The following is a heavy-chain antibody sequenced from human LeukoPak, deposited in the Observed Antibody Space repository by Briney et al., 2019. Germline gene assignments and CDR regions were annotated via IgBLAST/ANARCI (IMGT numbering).Heavy chain of an antibody. J-gene: IGHJ4*02. V-gene: IGHV3-30-3*01. CDR1: GFTFSSYA. CDR2: ISYDGSNK. Sequence: PGGSLRLSCAASGFTFSSYAMHWVRQAPGKGLEWVAFISYDGSNKYYADSVKGRFTISRDNSKNTLYLQMYSLRAEDTDVYYCARASTFDYWGQGTLVTVSS. CDR3: ARASTFDY.